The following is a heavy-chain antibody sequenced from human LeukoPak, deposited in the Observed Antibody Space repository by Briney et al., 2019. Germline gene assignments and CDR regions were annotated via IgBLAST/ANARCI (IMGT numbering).Heavy chain of an antibody. CDR2: ISSRGNTI. V-gene: IGHV3-11*04. J-gene: IGHJ6*03. CDR3: ARVAAAVTSYYYYYMDV. CDR1: GFTFSDYY. Sequence: PGGSLRLSCAASGFTFSDYYMNWIRQAPGKGLEWVSHISSRGNTIYYAGSVKGRFTISRDNAKNSLYLQMNSLTAEDTAVYYCARVAAAVTSYYYYYMDVWGKGTTVTVSS. D-gene: IGHD6-13*01.